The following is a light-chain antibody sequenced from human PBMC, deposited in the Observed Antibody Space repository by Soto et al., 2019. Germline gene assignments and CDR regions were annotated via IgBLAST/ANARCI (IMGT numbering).Light chain of an antibody. V-gene: IGKV1-8*01. Sequence: AIRMTQSPSSLSASTGDRVTITCRASQGISSYLAWYQQKPGKAPKLLIYAASTLQSGVPSRFSGSGSGTDFTLTISSLQPEDIATYYCQKYSGAPFTFGPGTKVDIK. CDR1: QGISSY. J-gene: IGKJ3*01. CDR2: AAS. CDR3: QKYSGAPFT.